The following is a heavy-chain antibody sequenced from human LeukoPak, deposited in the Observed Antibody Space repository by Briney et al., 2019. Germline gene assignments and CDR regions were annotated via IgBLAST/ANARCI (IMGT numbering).Heavy chain of an antibody. V-gene: IGHV3-7*01. CDR2: TKEDGSEK. CDR3: ARDDEITFGTVN. Sequence: GGSLRLSCAASGVTFSNYWMTWVRQAPGKGLEWVANTKEDGSEKYYVDSVKGRFTISRDNAKKSLYLEMNSLRAEDTAVYYCARDDEITFGTVNWGQGTLVTVSS. J-gene: IGHJ4*02. CDR1: GVTFSNYW. D-gene: IGHD3-16*01.